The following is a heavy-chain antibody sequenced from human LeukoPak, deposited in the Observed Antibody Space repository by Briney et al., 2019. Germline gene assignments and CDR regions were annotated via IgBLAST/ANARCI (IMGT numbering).Heavy chain of an antibody. CDR1: GGTFSSYA. V-gene: IGHV1-69*05. CDR3: ALGETIGYFVDY. D-gene: IGHD3-10*01. CDR2: IIPIFGTA. J-gene: IGHJ4*02. Sequence: SVKVSCKASGGTFSSYAISWVRQAPGQGLEWMGGIIPIFGTANYAQKFQGRVTITTDESTSTAYMELSSLRSEDTAVYCCALGETIGYFVDYWGQGTLVTVSS.